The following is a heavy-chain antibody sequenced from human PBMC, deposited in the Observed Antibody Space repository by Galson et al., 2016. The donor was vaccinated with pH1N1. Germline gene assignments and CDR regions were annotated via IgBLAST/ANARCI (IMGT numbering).Heavy chain of an antibody. CDR1: GFSFSSYW. V-gene: IGHV3-7*04. J-gene: IGHJ4*02. D-gene: IGHD4/OR15-4a*01. CDR2: IKQDRTEK. Sequence: SLRLSCAASGFSFSSYWMSWVRQAPGKGLEWVANIKQDRTEKYYVASVKGRFTISRDNAKNSLYLQMNSLRVEDTAVYYCVRAIGAKSAYWGQGTLVTVSS. CDR3: VRAIGAKSAY.